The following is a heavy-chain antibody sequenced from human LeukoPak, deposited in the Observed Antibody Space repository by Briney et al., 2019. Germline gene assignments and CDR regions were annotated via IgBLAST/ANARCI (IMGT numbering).Heavy chain of an antibody. CDR1: GFSFDDYA. D-gene: IGHD1-26*01. V-gene: IGHV3-9*01. J-gene: IGHJ4*02. Sequence: GRSLRLSCAASGFSFDDYAMHWVRQAPGKGLEWVSGISWNSGNIGYADSVKGRFTISRDNAKNSLYLQMNSLRADDTALYYCATDRNSGKYYDYWGQGTLVTVSS. CDR2: ISWNSGNI. CDR3: ATDRNSGKYYDY.